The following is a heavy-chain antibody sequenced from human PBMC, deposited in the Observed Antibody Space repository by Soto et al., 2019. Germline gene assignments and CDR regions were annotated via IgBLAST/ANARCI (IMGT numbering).Heavy chain of an antibody. Sequence: GSLRLSCAASGXTFSSYGMDWVRQAPGKGLEWVAVISYDGSNKYYADSVKGRFTISRDNSKNTLYLQMNSLRAEDKAVYYCAKRGVAGTGVDYWGQGTLVTVSS. J-gene: IGHJ4*02. CDR1: GXTFSSYG. CDR3: AKRGVAGTGVDY. D-gene: IGHD6-19*01. CDR2: ISYDGSNK. V-gene: IGHV3-30*18.